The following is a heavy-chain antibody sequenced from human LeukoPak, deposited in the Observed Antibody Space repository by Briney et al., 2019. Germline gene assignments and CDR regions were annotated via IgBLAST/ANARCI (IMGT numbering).Heavy chain of an antibody. V-gene: IGHV4-34*01. CDR2: INHSGST. Sequence: SETLSLTCAVYGGSFSGYYWSWIRQPPGKGLEWIGEINHSGSTNYNPSLKSRVTISVDTSKNQFSLKLSSVTAADTAVYYCVGSSPGYYYYYMDVWGKGTTVTVSS. CDR1: GGSFSGYY. D-gene: IGHD6-6*01. J-gene: IGHJ6*03. CDR3: VGSSPGYYYYYMDV.